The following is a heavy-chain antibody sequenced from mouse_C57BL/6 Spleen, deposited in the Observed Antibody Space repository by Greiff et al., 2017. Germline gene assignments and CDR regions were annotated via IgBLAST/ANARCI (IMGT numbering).Heavy chain of an antibody. D-gene: IGHD2-1*01. V-gene: IGHV1-15*01. CDR2: LDPETGGT. CDR1: GYTFTDYE. J-gene: IGHJ4*01. Sequence: QVQLQQSGAELVRPGASVTLSCKASGYTFTDYEMHWVKQTPVHGLEWIGALDPETGGTAYNQKFKGKAILTADKSSSTADMELRSLTSEDSAVYYGTREIYEGNYEAMGYWGQGTSVTVSS. CDR3: TREIYEGNYEAMGY.